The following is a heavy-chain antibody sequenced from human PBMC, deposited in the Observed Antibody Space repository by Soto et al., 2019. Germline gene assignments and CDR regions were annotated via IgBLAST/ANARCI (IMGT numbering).Heavy chain of an antibody. CDR1: GGSINNSSFY. Sequence: QLQLQESGPGLVKPSETLSLTCTVSGGSINNSSFYWGWVRQPPGKRLEWIGSIYYSGSAYYTPSLKSRLTISADTSKNQFSLNLSSVTAADTAVYFCARRPLVRGIIPYYFDSWGQGTLVTVSS. J-gene: IGHJ4*02. CDR2: IYYSGSA. V-gene: IGHV4-39*01. D-gene: IGHD3-10*01. CDR3: ARRPLVRGIIPYYFDS.